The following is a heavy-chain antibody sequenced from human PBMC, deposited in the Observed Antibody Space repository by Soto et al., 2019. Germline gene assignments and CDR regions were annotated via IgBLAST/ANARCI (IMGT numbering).Heavy chain of an antibody. V-gene: IGHV3-53*01. CDR2: IYSDGSGT. Sequence: PGGSLRLSCAASGFTVSSNYMSWVRQAPGKGLEWVSVIYSDGSGTRYADSVKGRFTISRDNAKNTLYLQMNSLRVEDTAVYYCAKTPGIAVAGSSLDYWGQGTLVTVSS. CDR3: AKTPGIAVAGSSLDY. CDR1: GFTVSSNY. D-gene: IGHD6-19*01. J-gene: IGHJ4*02.